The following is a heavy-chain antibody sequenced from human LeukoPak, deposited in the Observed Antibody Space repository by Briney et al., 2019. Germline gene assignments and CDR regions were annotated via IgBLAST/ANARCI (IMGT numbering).Heavy chain of an antibody. V-gene: IGHV4-59*05. Sequence: GSLRLSCAASGFTFSSYGMHWIRQPAGKGLEWIGSIYYSGSTYYNPSLKSRVTISVDTSKNQFSLKLSSVTAADTAVYYCAREVQLERRYYYYMDVWGKGTTVTISS. CDR1: GFTFSSYG. CDR2: IYYSGST. CDR3: AREVQLERRYYYYMDV. D-gene: IGHD1-1*01. J-gene: IGHJ6*03.